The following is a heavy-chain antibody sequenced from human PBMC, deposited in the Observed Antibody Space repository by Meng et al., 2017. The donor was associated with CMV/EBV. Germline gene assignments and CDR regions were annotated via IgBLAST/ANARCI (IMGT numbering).Heavy chain of an antibody. J-gene: IGHJ3*02. CDR2: ISAYNGNT. CDR1: GHTFTSYG. Sequence: ASVKVSCKASGHTFTSYGISWVRQAPGQGLEWMGWISAYNGNTNYAQKLQGRVTMTTDTSTSTAYMELRSLRSDDTAVYYCARDDVGDSSGYYYQCAFDIWGQGTMVTVSS. D-gene: IGHD3-22*01. V-gene: IGHV1-18*01. CDR3: ARDDVGDSSGYYYQCAFDI.